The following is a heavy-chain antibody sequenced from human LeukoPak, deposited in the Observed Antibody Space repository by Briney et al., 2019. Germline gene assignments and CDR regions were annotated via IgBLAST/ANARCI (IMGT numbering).Heavy chain of an antibody. Sequence: PGGSLRLSCAASGFTFSSYSMNWVRQAPGKGLEWVSSISSSSSYIYYADSVKGRFTISRDNAKNSLYLQMNSLRAEDAAVYYCARDVPPGGFDPWGQGTLVTVSS. CDR3: ARDVPPGGFDP. D-gene: IGHD2-2*01. CDR1: GFTFSSYS. CDR2: ISSSSSYI. J-gene: IGHJ5*02. V-gene: IGHV3-21*01.